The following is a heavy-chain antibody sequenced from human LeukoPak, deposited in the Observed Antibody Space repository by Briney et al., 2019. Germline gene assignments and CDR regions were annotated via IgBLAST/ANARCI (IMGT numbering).Heavy chain of an antibody. D-gene: IGHD1-26*01. CDR3: ATVFKGSSLQDY. V-gene: IGHV3-74*01. J-gene: IGHJ4*02. CDR2: MKSDERSA. Sequence: PGGSLRLSCVASASTITDHWMYWVRQAPGRGLVWVSRMKSDERSAVYADSVKGRFTISRDNAKNTLYLQMNSLRVEDTAVYYCATVFKGSSLQDYWGQGTLDTVSS. CDR1: ASTITDHW.